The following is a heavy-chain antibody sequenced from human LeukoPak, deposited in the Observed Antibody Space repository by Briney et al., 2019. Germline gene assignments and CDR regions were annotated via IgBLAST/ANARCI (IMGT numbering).Heavy chain of an antibody. CDR3: ARDYYGSGSFSGH. Sequence: ASVKVSCRASGYTFTDYYMHWVRQAPGQGLEWMGWINPKSGDTNYAQKFQGRVTMTRDTSISTAYMELSRLTSDDTAVYYCARDYYGSGSFSGHWGQGTLVTVSS. J-gene: IGHJ4*02. CDR2: INPKSGDT. V-gene: IGHV1-2*02. CDR1: GYTFTDYY. D-gene: IGHD3-10*01.